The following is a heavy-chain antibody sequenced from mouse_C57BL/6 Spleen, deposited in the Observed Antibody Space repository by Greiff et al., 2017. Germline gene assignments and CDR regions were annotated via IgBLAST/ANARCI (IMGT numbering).Heavy chain of an antibody. J-gene: IGHJ1*03. CDR3: ATSYYGSSWYFDV. CDR2: INPNTGGT. CDR1: GYTFTDYN. Sequence: EVQLQESGPELVKPGASVKIPCKASGYTFTDYNMDWVNQTHGKSLEWIGAINPNTGGTIYTQKVKGKATLTVDKASSTAYMDLRSVTSEDTAVYYCATSYYGSSWYFDVWGTGTTVTVSS. D-gene: IGHD1-1*01. V-gene: IGHV1-18*01.